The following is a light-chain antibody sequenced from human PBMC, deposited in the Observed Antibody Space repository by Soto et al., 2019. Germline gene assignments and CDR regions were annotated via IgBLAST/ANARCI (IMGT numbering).Light chain of an antibody. CDR2: GNS. J-gene: IGLJ1*01. V-gene: IGLV1-40*01. CDR3: QSYDSSLSGSYV. CDR1: SSNIGAGYD. Sequence: QLVLTQPPSVSGAPGQRVTISCTGSSSNIGAGYDVHWYQQLPGTAPKLLIYGNSNRPSGVPDRSSGSKSGTSASLAITGLQAEDEADYYCQSYDSSLSGSYVFGTGTKLTVL.